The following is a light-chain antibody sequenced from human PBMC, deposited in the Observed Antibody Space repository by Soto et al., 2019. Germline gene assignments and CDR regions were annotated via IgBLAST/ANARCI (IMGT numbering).Light chain of an antibody. V-gene: IGKV3D-7*01. CDR2: GAS. CDR3: QQANSFPPT. J-gene: IGKJ5*01. CDR1: QSVSSSH. Sequence: EMLLTHSPGTLSLSPGERATLSCRASQSVSSSHLAWYQQKPGQAPRLLIYGASTRATGIPARFSGSGSGTEFTLTISSLQPEDFATYYCQQANSFPPTFGQGTRLEIK.